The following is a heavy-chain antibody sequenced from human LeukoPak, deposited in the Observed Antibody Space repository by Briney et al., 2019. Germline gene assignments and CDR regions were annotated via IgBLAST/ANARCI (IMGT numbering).Heavy chain of an antibody. J-gene: IGHJ6*04. Sequence: SETLSLTCTVSGASISSYWWNWIRRPAGKGLEWIGRVYTSGSITYNPSLRSRVTMSVDTSKNQLSLKLSSVTAADTAVYYCAGLYVWGKGTTVTISS. CDR1: GASISSYW. CDR2: VYTSGSI. V-gene: IGHV4-4*07. CDR3: AGLYV.